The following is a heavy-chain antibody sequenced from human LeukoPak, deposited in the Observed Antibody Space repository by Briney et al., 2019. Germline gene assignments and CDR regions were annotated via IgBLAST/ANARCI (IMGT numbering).Heavy chain of an antibody. D-gene: IGHD6-19*01. CDR2: IKQDGSEK. J-gene: IGHJ4*02. CDR3: ARGGFQKFIAVAGNFDY. CDR1: GFTFSSYW. V-gene: IGHV3-7*01. Sequence: PGGSLRLSCAASGFTFSSYWMSWVRQAPGKGLEWVANIKQDGSEKYYVDSVKGRFTISRDNAKNSLYLQMNSLRAEDTAVYYCARGGFQKFIAVAGNFDYWGQGTLVTVSS.